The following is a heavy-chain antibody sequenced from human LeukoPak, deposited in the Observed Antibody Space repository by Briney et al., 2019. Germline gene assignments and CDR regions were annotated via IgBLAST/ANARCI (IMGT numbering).Heavy chain of an antibody. J-gene: IGHJ4*02. CDR1: GFTFSSYS. Sequence: GGSLRLSCVGSGFTFSSYSMNWVRQAPGKGLEWISFISGSSSTIHYADSVKGRFTISRDNSKNTLYLQMNSLRAEDTAVYYCAREALGGGGYWGQGTLVTV. CDR2: ISGSSSTI. CDR3: AREALGGGGY. D-gene: IGHD3-10*01. V-gene: IGHV3-48*01.